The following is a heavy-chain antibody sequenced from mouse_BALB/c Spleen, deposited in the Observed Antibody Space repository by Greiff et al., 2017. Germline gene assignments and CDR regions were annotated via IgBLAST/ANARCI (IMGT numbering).Heavy chain of an antibody. D-gene: IGHD1-2*01. CDR3: ARYYYGYGNGNWYFDV. J-gene: IGHJ1*01. Sequence: EVHLVESGGGLVKPGGSLKLSCAASGFTFSDYYMYWVRQTPEKRLEWVATISDGGSYTYYPDSVKGRFTISRDNAKNNLYLQMSSLKSEDTAMYYCARYYYGYGNGNWYFDVWGAGTTVTVSS. CDR2: ISDGGSYT. CDR1: GFTFSDYY. V-gene: IGHV5-4*02.